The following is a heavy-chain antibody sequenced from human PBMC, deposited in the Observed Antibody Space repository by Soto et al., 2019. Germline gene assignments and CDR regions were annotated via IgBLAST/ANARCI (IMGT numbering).Heavy chain of an antibody. D-gene: IGHD6-13*01. Sequence: SETLSLTCTVSGGSISSGDYYWSWIRQHPGKGLEWIGYIYYGGSTNYNPSLKSRVPMSVDTTKNQFSLKLTSVTAEDTDVYYCARARRYTSTWYWFDSSGQGTLVTVSA. V-gene: IGHV4-31*03. CDR1: GGSISSGDYY. CDR2: IYYGGST. CDR3: ARARRYTSTWYWFDS. J-gene: IGHJ5*01.